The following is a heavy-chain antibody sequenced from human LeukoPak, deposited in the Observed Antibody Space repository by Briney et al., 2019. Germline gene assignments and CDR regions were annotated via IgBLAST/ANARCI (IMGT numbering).Heavy chain of an antibody. D-gene: IGHD5-18*01. CDR2: IIPIFGTA. V-gene: IGHV1-69*13. J-gene: IGHJ6*03. CDR3: ARVADTAVFYMDV. CDR1: VGTFIIYA. Sequence: GASVKVSSTASVGTFIIYAISWVRQAPGQGLEWMGGIIPIFGTANYAQKFQGRVTITADESTSTAYMELSSLRSEDTAVYYCARVADTAVFYMDVWGKGTTVTVSS.